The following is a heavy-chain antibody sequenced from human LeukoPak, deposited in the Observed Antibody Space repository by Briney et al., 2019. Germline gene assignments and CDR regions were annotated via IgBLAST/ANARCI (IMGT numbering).Heavy chain of an antibody. J-gene: IGHJ6*02. V-gene: IGHV1-69*13. CDR2: IIPIFGTA. CDR1: GGTFSSYA. CDR3: ARANRYCSSTSCAKPGMDV. Sequence: GASVKVSCKASGGTFSSYAISWVRQAPGQGLEWMVGIIPIFGTANYAQKFQGRVTITADESTSTAYMELSSLRSEDTAVYYCARANRYCSSTSCAKPGMDVWGQGTTVTVSS. D-gene: IGHD2-2*01.